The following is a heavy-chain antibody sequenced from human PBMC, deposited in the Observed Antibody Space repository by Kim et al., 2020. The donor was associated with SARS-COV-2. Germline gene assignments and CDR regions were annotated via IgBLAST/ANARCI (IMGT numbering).Heavy chain of an antibody. D-gene: IGHD6-19*01. CDR1: GGSISSGGYY. CDR2: IYYSGST. J-gene: IGHJ6*02. V-gene: IGHV4-31*03. Sequence: SETLSLTCTVSGGSISSGGYYWSWIRQHPGKGLEWIGYIYYSGSTYYNPSLKSRVTISVDTSKNQFSLKLSSVTAADTAVYYCARDGLVEEYGMDVWGQGTTVTVSS. CDR3: ARDGLVEEYGMDV.